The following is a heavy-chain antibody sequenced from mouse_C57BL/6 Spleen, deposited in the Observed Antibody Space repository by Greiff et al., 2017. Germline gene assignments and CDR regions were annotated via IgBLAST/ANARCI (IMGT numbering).Heavy chain of an antibody. CDR1: GFTFSDYY. Sequence: EVKLMESEGGLVQPGSSMKLSCTASGFTFSDYYMAWVRQVPEKGLEWVANINYDGSSTYYLDSLKSRFIISRDNAKNILYLQMSSLKSEDTATYYCAREKDEYDGYLYYFDYWGQGTTLTVSS. D-gene: IGHD2-3*01. J-gene: IGHJ2*01. CDR3: AREKDEYDGYLYYFDY. CDR2: INYDGSST. V-gene: IGHV5-16*01.